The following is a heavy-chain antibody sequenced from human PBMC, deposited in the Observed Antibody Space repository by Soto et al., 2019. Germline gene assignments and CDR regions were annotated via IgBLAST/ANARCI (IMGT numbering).Heavy chain of an antibody. CDR2: ISYDGNNK. V-gene: IGHV3-30*18. CDR1: GFTFSNYG. J-gene: IGHJ4*02. Sequence: QVQLVESGGGGVQPGRSLRLSCAASGFTFSNYGMHWVRQAPGKGLEWVAVISYDGNNKYYADSVKGRFTISRDNSKNTLYLQMNSLRAEDTAVYYCAKSAYNWNDGFFDFWGQGTLVTVSS. CDR3: AKSAYNWNDGFFDF. D-gene: IGHD1-1*01.